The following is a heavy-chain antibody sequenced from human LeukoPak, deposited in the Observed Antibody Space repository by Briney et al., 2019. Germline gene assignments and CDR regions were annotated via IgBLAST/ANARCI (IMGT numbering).Heavy chain of an antibody. V-gene: IGHV4-34*01. Sequence: SETLSLTCAVYGGSFSGYYWSWIRQPPGKGLEWIGEINHSGSTNYNPFLKSRVTISVDTSKNQFSLKLSSVTAADTAVYYCARVVVGGARSYYYYYYMDVWGKGTTVTVSS. D-gene: IGHD3-16*01. CDR1: GGSFSGYY. CDR2: INHSGST. J-gene: IGHJ6*03. CDR3: ARVVVGGARSYYYYYYMDV.